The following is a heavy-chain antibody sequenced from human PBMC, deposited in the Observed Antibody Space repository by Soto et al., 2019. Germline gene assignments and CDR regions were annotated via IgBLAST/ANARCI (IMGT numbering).Heavy chain of an antibody. CDR2: ISGSDGHT. V-gene: IGHV3-23*01. D-gene: IGHD1-7*01. J-gene: IGHJ4*02. Sequence: WGSLRLSCASSGFTFSSYAMTWVRQDPGKGLEWVSAISGSDGHTYYADSVKGRFTISRDNSKNTLYLQMSSLRAEDTAVYFCAKKLSGTTDYWGQGTLVTVSS. CDR1: GFTFSSYA. CDR3: AKKLSGTTDY.